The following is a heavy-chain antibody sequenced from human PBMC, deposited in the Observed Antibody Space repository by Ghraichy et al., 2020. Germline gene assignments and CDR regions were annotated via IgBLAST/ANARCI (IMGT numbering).Heavy chain of an antibody. Sequence: SGPTLVKPTQTLTLTCTFSGFSLSTSGVGVGWIRQPPGKALEWLALIYWDDDKRYSPSLKSRLTITKDTSKNQVVLTMTNMDPVDTATYYCAHRLRDKYDFWSGYSRSNWFDPWGQGTLVTVSS. J-gene: IGHJ5*02. CDR3: AHRLRDKYDFWSGYSRSNWFDP. V-gene: IGHV2-5*02. CDR1: GFSLSTSGVG. CDR2: IYWDDDK. D-gene: IGHD3-3*01.